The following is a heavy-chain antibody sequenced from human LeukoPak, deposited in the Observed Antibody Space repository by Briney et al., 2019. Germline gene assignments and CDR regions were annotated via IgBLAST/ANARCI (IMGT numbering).Heavy chain of an antibody. CDR1: GFTFSSYE. CDR2: VRYDGSNE. Sequence: PGGSLRLSCAASGFTFSSYEMNWVRQAPGKGLEWVAFVRYDGSNEYYADSVKGRFTISRDNSKKTLYLEMNSLRAEDTAVYYCARTTYYGDYGYWGQGTLVTVSS. V-gene: IGHV3-33*08. CDR3: ARTTYYGDYGY. J-gene: IGHJ4*02. D-gene: IGHD4-17*01.